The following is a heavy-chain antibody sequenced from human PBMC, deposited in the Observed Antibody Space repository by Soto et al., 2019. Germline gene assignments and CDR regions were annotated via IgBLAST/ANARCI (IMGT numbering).Heavy chain of an antibody. CDR3: ARGGSVVVVTDGFGF. Sequence: QVQLEQSGAEVKEPGASVKVSCKTSGYTFTSYYIHWVRQAPGQGLEWMGRINPSGGGTSYAQKFQGRVTMTRDTSTSTVYVELSTLTSEDTDVYFCARGGSVVVVTDGFGFWGQGTLVTVSS. V-gene: IGHV1-46*01. D-gene: IGHD2-21*02. J-gene: IGHJ4*02. CDR1: GYTFTSYY. CDR2: INPSGGGT.